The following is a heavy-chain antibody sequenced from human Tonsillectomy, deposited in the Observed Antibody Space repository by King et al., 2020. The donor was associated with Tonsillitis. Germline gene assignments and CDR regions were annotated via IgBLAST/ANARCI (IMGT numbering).Heavy chain of an antibody. D-gene: IGHD2-2*03. CDR3: ARGGMDRNWFDP. J-gene: IGHJ5*02. V-gene: IGHV1-69*01. CDR1: GGTFSSYA. CDR2: IIPIFDTR. Sequence: VQLVQSGAEVKKPGSSLKVSCKASGGTFSSYAISWVRQAPGQGLEWMGGIIPIFDTRNYAQKFRDRVTISADESTSTVYMEMSSLKSEDAAVYYCARGGMDRNWFDPWGQGTLVTVS.